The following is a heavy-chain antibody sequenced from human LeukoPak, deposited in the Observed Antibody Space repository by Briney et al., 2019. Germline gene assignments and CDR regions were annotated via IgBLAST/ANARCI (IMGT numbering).Heavy chain of an antibody. D-gene: IGHD6-19*01. J-gene: IGHJ4*02. CDR1: GGSISSGDYY. CDR2: IYYSGST. Sequence: SQTLSLTCTVSGGSISSGDYYWSWIRQPPGKGLEWIGYIYYSGSTYYNPSLKSQVTISVDTSKNQFSLKLSSVTAADTAVYYCARAPGQWLVRGYFDYWGQGTLVTVSS. V-gene: IGHV4-30-4*08. CDR3: ARAPGQWLVRGYFDY.